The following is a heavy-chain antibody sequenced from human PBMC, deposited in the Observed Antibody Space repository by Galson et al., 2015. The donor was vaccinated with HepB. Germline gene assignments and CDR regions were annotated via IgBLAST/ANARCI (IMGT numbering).Heavy chain of an antibody. D-gene: IGHD2-15*01. CDR3: ARYLDCSDGSCYNY. J-gene: IGHJ4*02. V-gene: IGHV3-74*01. Sequence: SLRLSCAASGFTFSSYWMHWVRQVPGKGLVWVSRIKSDGSDTNYADSVKGRFTISRDNAKNTLYLQMNSLRAEDTAVYYCARYLDCSDGSCYNYWGQGTLVTVSS. CDR2: IKSDGSDT. CDR1: GFTFSSYW.